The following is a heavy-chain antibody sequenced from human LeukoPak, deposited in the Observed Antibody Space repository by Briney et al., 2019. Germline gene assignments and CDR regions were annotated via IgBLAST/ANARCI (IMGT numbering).Heavy chain of an antibody. CDR1: GLTLCNNF. CDR2: IKQDGSEK. Sequence: GGSLRLSCAPSGLTLCNNFMSWVRQAPGKGLEWVANIKQDGSEKNYVDSVKGRFSISRDNAKNSLYLQMNRLRTEDTAVYYCARDTWAYFDYWGQGTLVTVSS. CDR3: ARDTWAYFDY. D-gene: IGHD7-27*01. V-gene: IGHV3-7*04. J-gene: IGHJ4*02.